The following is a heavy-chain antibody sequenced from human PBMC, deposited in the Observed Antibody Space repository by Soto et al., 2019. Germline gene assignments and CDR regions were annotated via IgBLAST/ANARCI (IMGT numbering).Heavy chain of an antibody. CDR3: ARYGDGYYGMEV. V-gene: IGHV3-66*01. Sequence: EVQVVESGGGLVQPGGSLRLSCAASGFIVNKFYISWVRQAPGKGLEWVSVMYSTGVTDSANSVKGRFSISRDNSKTTVYLQMNSLRTDDTAVYYCARYGDGYYGMEVWGQGTTVTVSS. CDR2: MYSTGVT. D-gene: IGHD4-17*01. CDR1: GFIVNKFY. J-gene: IGHJ6*02.